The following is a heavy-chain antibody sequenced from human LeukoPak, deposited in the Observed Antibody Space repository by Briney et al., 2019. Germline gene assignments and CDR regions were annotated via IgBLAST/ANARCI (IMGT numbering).Heavy chain of an antibody. V-gene: IGHV3-7*01. CDR3: ARERVTLLWLGMDV. CDR1: GFTFSSYW. D-gene: IGHD3-10*01. Sequence: GGSLRLSCAASGFTFSSYWMSWVRQAPGKGLEWVANIKQDGSEKYYVDSVKGRFTISRDNAKNSLYLQMNSLRAEDTAVYYCARERVTLLWLGMDVSGQGTTVTVSS. J-gene: IGHJ6*02. CDR2: IKQDGSEK.